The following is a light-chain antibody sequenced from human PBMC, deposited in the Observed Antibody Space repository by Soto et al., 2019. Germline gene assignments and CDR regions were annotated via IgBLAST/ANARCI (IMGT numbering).Light chain of an antibody. V-gene: IGKV3-20*01. CDR2: IAS. Sequence: PGERATLSCRASQSVSSNYLAWYQKKPGQAPRLLIYIASSKATGAPDRFSGSGSGTDFTLTISRLEPEDFAVYYCQQYGSSPYTFGQGTKVDIK. CDR3: QQYGSSPYT. J-gene: IGKJ2*01. CDR1: QSVSSNY.